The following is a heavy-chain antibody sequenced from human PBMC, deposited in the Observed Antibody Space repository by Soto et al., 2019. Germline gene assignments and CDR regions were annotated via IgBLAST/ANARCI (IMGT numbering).Heavy chain of an antibody. CDR1: GFTVSSNY. CDR3: ASLRYGDYPEYFYY. J-gene: IGHJ4*02. D-gene: IGHD4-17*01. Sequence: EVQLVESGGGLVQPGGSLRLSCAASGFTVSSNYMSWVRQAPGKGLEWVSVIYSGGSTYYADSVKGRFTISRHNSKNKLYLQMNSLRAEDTAVYYCASLRYGDYPEYFYYWGQGTLVTVSS. CDR2: IYSGGST. V-gene: IGHV3-53*04.